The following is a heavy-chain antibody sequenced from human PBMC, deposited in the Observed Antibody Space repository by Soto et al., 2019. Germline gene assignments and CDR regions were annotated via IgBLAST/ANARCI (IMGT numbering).Heavy chain of an antibody. D-gene: IGHD6-6*01. Sequence: PGGSLRLSCAASGFIFSNYAMSWVRQAPGKGLEWVSTISAGGGNTYYADSVKGRFTISRDNFRNSVYLQMDGLRAEDTAVYYCARDKGAAPRFDPWGQGTLVTVSS. CDR3: ARDKGAAPRFDP. CDR2: ISAGGGNT. CDR1: GFIFSNYA. V-gene: IGHV3-23*01. J-gene: IGHJ5*02.